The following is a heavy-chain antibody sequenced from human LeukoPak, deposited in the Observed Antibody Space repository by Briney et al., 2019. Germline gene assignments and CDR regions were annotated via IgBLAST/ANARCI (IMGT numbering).Heavy chain of an antibody. CDR2: INWNGSST. CDR1: GFTFDDYG. J-gene: IGHJ5*02. V-gene: IGHV3-20*04. Sequence: GGSLRLSCAASGFTFDDYGMSWVRQAPGKGLEWVPAINWNGSSTAYADSVKGRFTISRDNAKNSLYLQMISLRAEDTALYYCARMISGGSGSPDWFDPWGQGTLVTVSS. CDR3: ARMISGGSGSPDWFDP. D-gene: IGHD3-10*01.